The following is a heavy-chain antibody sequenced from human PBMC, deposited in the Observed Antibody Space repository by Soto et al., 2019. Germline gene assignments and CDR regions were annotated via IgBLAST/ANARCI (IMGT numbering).Heavy chain of an antibody. CDR3: ARDRGVVVPAAIPGIAVAGTSGDY. V-gene: IGHV1-18*01. D-gene: IGHD2-2*02. CDR2: ISAYNGNT. Sequence: ASVKVSCKASCYTFTSCGISWVRQARGQGLEWMGWISAYNGNTNYAQKLQGRVTMTTDTSTSTAYMELRSLRSDDTAVYYCARDRGVVVPAAIPGIAVAGTSGDYWDQGTLVTVSS. CDR1: CYTFTSCG. J-gene: IGHJ4*02.